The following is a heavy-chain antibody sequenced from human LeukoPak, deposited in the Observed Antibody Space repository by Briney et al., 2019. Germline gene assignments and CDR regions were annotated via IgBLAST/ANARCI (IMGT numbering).Heavy chain of an antibody. D-gene: IGHD4-17*01. CDR2: ISGSGGST. Sequence: PGGSLRLSCAASGFTVSSNYMSWVRQAPGKGLEWVSSISGSGGSTQYADSVQGRFAISRDNSKNTLYLQMNSLRVEDTAVYFCERDPNGDYIGTFDMWGRGTMVSVSS. V-gene: IGHV3-23*01. CDR3: ERDPNGDYIGTFDM. J-gene: IGHJ3*02. CDR1: GFTVSSNY.